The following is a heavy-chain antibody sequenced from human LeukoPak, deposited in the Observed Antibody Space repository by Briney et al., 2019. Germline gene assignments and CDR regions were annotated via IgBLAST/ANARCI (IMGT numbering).Heavy chain of an antibody. CDR3: ASCSGGSCRKTYYYYMDV. J-gene: IGHJ6*03. D-gene: IGHD2-15*01. CDR2: IYTSGST. Sequence: PSETLSLTCTVSGGSISSYYWSWIRQPAGKGLEWIGRIYTSGSTNYNPSLKSRVTMSVDKSKNQFSLKLSSVTAADTAVYYCASCSGGSCRKTYYYYMDVWGKGTTVTVSS. CDR1: GGSISSYY. V-gene: IGHV4-4*07.